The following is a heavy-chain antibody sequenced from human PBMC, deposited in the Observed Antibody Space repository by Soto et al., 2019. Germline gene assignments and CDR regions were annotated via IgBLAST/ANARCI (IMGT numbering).Heavy chain of an antibody. V-gene: IGHV3-33*01. J-gene: IGHJ4*02. CDR3: ARDQRNWNFYFDY. Sequence: QVQLVASGGGVVQPGRSLRLSCSASGFTFSNYGMHWVRQAPGKGLEWVAVIWYDGSNKYYADSVKGRFTISRDNSKNTLYLQMNSLRAEDTAVYYCARDQRNWNFYFDYWGRGTLVTVSS. CDR2: IWYDGSNK. CDR1: GFTFSNYG. D-gene: IGHD1-7*01.